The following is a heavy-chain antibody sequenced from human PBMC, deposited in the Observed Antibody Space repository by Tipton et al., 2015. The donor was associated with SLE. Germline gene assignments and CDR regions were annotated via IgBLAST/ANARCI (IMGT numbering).Heavy chain of an antibody. CDR2: SNTYNGNT. J-gene: IGHJ4*01. CDR1: GYTFTNFG. V-gene: IGHV1-18*01. Sequence: QLVQSGAEVKKPGASVKVTCKASGYTFTNFGITWVRQAPGQGLEWMGWSNTYNGNTNCAQNLQGRVTMTTDTSTTTAYMELRSLRSNDTAVYYCARGGYDTIFDYWGQGPLVTVSS. CDR3: ARGGYDTIFDY. D-gene: IGHD5-12*01.